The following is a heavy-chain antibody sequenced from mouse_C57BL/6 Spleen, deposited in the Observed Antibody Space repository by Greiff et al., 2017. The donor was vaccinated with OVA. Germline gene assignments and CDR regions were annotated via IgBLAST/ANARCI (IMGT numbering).Heavy chain of an antibody. CDR2: IYPRDGST. Sequence: QVQLQQSGPELVKPGASVKLSCKASGYTFTSYDINWVKQRPGQGLEWIGWIYPRDGSTKYNEKFKGKATLTVDTSSSTAYMELHSLTSEDSAVYFCARWSMVTTRGRGYAMGYWGQGTSVTVSS. J-gene: IGHJ4*01. CDR1: GYTFTSYD. V-gene: IGHV1-85*01. CDR3: ARWSMVTTRGRGYAMGY. D-gene: IGHD2-2*01.